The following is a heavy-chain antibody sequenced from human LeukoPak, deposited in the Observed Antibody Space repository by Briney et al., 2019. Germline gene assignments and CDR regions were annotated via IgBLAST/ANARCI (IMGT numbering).Heavy chain of an antibody. V-gene: IGHV3-53*01. CDR2: IYSGGST. J-gene: IGHJ3*02. CDR1: GFTVSSNY. Sequence: PGGSLRLSCAASGFTVSSNYMSWVRQAPGKGLEWVSVIYSGGSTYYADSVKGRFTISRDNSKNTLYLQMNSLRAEDTAVYYCASHYYDSSGYYFELAFDIWGQGTMVTVSS. D-gene: IGHD3-22*01. CDR3: ASHYYDSSGYYFELAFDI.